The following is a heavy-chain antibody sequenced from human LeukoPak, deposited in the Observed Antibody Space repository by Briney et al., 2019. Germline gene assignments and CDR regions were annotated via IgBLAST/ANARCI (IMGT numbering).Heavy chain of an antibody. CDR3: AGDYGDYERYYMDV. CDR1: GFTFSSYW. V-gene: IGHV3-7*01. CDR2: IKQDGSEK. J-gene: IGHJ6*03. D-gene: IGHD4-17*01. Sequence: GGSLRLSCAASGFTFSSYWMSWVRQAPGKGVEWVANIKQDGSEKYYVDSVKGRFTISRDNAKNSLYLQMNSLRAEDTAVYYCAGDYGDYERYYMDVWGKGTTVTVSS.